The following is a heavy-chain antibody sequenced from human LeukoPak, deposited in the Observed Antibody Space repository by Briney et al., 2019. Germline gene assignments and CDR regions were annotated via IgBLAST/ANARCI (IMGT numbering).Heavy chain of an antibody. J-gene: IGHJ6*02. CDR1: GYTFTSYG. D-gene: IGHD4-23*01. CDR2: IIPIFGTA. V-gene: IGHV1-69*13. Sequence: SVKVSCKASGYTFTSYGISWVRQAPGQGLEWMGGIIPIFGTANYAQKFQGRVTITADESTSTAYMELSSLRSEDTAVYYCARVVAHDYGGNSGLNMDVWGQGTTVTVSS. CDR3: ARVVAHDYGGNSGLNMDV.